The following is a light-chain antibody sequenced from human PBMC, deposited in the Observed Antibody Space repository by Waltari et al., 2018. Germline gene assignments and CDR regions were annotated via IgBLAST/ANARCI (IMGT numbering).Light chain of an antibody. CDR1: QSVSSF. Sequence: DIQMTQSPSTLSASVGDIVTITCRASQSVSSFLAWYRQKPGRAPNLLIYKTSTLESGVPSRCSGSGSETEFTLTISSLQPDDFATYYCHQYYSLPFTFGPGTKVDV. V-gene: IGKV1-5*03. J-gene: IGKJ3*01. CDR3: HQYYSLPFT. CDR2: KTS.